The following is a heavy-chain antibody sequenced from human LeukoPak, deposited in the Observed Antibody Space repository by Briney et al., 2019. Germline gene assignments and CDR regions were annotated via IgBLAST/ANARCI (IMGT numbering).Heavy chain of an antibody. CDR3: ARGLGKGDY. CDR1: GFTFSSYE. D-gene: IGHD7-27*01. CDR2: ISSSGTTI. J-gene: IGHJ4*02. Sequence: SGGSLRLXCAASGFTFSSYELNWVRQAPGKELEWISYISSSGTTIYYTDSVKGRFTISRDNAKDSLYLQMNSLRAEDTAVYYCARGLGKGDYWGQGTLVTVSS. V-gene: IGHV3-48*03.